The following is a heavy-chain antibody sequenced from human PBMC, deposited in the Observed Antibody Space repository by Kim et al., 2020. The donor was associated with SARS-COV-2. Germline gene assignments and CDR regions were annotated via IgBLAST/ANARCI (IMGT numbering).Heavy chain of an antibody. Sequence: GGSLRLSCAASGFTFSSYEMNWVRQAPGKGLEWVSYISSSGSTIYYADSVKGRFTISRDNAKNSLYLQMNSLRAEDTAVYYCAREGKEATFFWSGYENWFARWGQGTLVTVSS. CDR2: ISSSGSTI. D-gene: IGHD3-3*01. V-gene: IGHV3-48*03. J-gene: IGHJ5*02. CDR3: AREGKEATFFWSGYENWFAR. CDR1: GFTFSSYE.